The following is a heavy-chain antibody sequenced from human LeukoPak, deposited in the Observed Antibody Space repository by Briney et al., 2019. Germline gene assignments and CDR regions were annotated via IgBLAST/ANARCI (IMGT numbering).Heavy chain of an antibody. CDR3: AKIERWLVHGFDL. CDR1: GFTFSTYS. V-gene: IGHV3-23*01. D-gene: IGHD6-19*01. Sequence: GGSLRLSCAASGFTFSTYSINWVRQAPGKGLEWVAATSSSDAGTYHADSVRGRFTISRDNSRNAVFLQMISPRDDDTAIYYCAKIERWLVHGFDLWGRGTLVTVSS. J-gene: IGHJ2*01. CDR2: TSSSDAGT.